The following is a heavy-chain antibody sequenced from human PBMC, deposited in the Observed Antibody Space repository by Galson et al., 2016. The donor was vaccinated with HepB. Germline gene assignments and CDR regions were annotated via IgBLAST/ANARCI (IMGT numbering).Heavy chain of an antibody. D-gene: IGHD1-20*01. CDR2: ISGSGATT. J-gene: IGHJ4*02. V-gene: IGHV3-23*01. CDR1: GFTFSNYA. Sequence: SLRLSCAASGFTFSNYAMNWVRQAPGKGLEWVSFISGSGATTHYADSVKGRFTISRDNPKNTLFLQMNSLRAEDTAVYFCSKDLAALTGSFDYWGRGTLVTVSS. CDR3: SKDLAALTGSFDY.